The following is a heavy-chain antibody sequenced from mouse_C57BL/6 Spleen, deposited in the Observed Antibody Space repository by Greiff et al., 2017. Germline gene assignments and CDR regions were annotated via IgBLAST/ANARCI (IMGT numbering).Heavy chain of an antibody. CDR2: IWSGGST. J-gene: IGHJ1*03. CDR1: GFSLTSYG. D-gene: IGHD2-3*01. V-gene: IGHV2-2*01. Sequence: QVQLQQSGPGLVQPSQSLSITCTVSGFSLTSYGVHWVRQSPGKGLEWLGVIWSGGSTDYNAAFISRLSISKDNSKSQVFVKMNSLQADDTAIYYCAGAGGYYPDWYFDVWGTGTTVTVSS. CDR3: AGAGGYYPDWYFDV.